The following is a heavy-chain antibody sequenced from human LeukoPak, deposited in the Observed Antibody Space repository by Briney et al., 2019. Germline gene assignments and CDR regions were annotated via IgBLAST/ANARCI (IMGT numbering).Heavy chain of an antibody. V-gene: IGHV1-46*01. CDR1: GYTFTRYY. D-gene: IGHD2-2*01. CDR3: ARNVPAAMRPGWFER. CDR2: INPSGGST. J-gene: IGHJ5*02. Sequence: ASVTVSYQASGYTFTRYYMHWVRQAPGQGLEWMGIINPSGGSTSYAQKFQGRVTMTRDTSTSTVYMELSSLRSEDTAVYYGARNVPAAMRPGWFERWGQGTLVTVAS.